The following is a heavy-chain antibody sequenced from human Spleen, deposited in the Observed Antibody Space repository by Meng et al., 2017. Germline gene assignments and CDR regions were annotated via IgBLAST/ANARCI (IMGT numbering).Heavy chain of an antibody. CDR1: GFTLSSFT. J-gene: IGHJ6*02. CDR2: VSYDGSNK. CDR3: AKFRAAANYYYGVDV. D-gene: IGHD6-13*01. V-gene: IGHV3-30*04. Sequence: GESLKISCAASGFTLSSFTMHWVRQAPGKGLEWVALVSYDGSNKYYADSVKGRFTISRDNSKNTLYLQMNSLRAEDTAVYYCAKFRAAANYYYGVDVWGQGTTVTVSS.